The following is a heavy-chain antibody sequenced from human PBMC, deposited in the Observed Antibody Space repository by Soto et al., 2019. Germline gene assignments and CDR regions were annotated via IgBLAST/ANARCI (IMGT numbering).Heavy chain of an antibody. CDR3: ATTGREQQLVHYYYYYMDV. V-gene: IGHV3-7*01. CDR2: IKQDGSEK. CDR1: GITFSTYW. D-gene: IGHD6-13*01. Sequence: GGSLRLSCAASGITFSTYWMSWVRQAPGKGLEWVANIKQDGSEKYYVDSVKGRFTISRDNAKNSLYLIMNSLRAEDTAVYYCATTGREQQLVHYYYYYMDVWGKGTTVTVSS. J-gene: IGHJ6*03.